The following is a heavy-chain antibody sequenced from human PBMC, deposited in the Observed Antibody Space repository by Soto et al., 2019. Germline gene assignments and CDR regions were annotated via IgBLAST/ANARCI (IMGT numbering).Heavy chain of an antibody. J-gene: IGHJ4*02. Sequence: QVQLQQWGAGLLKPSETLSLTCAGSGGSFRGFYWTWIHQSPGKGLAWLGDINHVGITNYNPSLKSPVSLPVDPSHRQSSLKLSSLTAAATAVYYCARAHDFWGGRHKPIDSWGQGTLGTVS. D-gene: IGHD3-3*01. CDR2: INHVGIT. CDR3: ARAHDFWGGRHKPIDS. V-gene: IGHV4-34*01. CDR1: GGSFRGFY.